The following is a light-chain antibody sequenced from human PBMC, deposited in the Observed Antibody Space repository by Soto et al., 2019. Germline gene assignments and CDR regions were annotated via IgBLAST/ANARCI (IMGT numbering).Light chain of an antibody. CDR1: QSVSSY. CDR2: DAS. CDR3: QQRSNWPYT. Sequence: EIVLTQSPATLSLSPGESATLSCRASQSVSSYLAWYQQKPGPAPRLLIYDASNRANGIPARFSGSGSGTDFTLTISSLEPADFAVYYCQQRSNWPYTFGQVTQLEIK. V-gene: IGKV3-11*01. J-gene: IGKJ2*01.